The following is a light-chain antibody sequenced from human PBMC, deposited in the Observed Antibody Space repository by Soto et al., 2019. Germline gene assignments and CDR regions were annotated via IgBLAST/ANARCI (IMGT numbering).Light chain of an antibody. CDR3: CSYAGSYVWV. CDR1: TSDVGSYNY. CDR2: DVR. J-gene: IGLJ3*02. V-gene: IGLV2-11*01. Sequence: QSALTQPRSVSGSPGQSVSISCTGTTSDVGSYNYVSWYQQHPGKAPRLMIYDVRKRPSGVPDRFSGSRSGNTASLTISGLRAEDEADYYCCSYAGSYVWVFDGGTKLTVL.